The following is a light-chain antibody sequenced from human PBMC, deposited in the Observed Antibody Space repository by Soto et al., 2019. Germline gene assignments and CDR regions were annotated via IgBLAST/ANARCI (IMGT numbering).Light chain of an antibody. CDR3: SSYAGNKNV. J-gene: IGLJ1*01. V-gene: IGLV2-8*01. Sequence: VLTQPPSASGSPGQSVTISCTGTSSDVGGYNYVSWYQQHPGKAPKLMIYEVSKRPSGVPDRFSGSKSGNTASLTVSGLQAEDEADYYCSSYAGNKNVFGTGTKVTVL. CDR2: EVS. CDR1: SSDVGGYNY.